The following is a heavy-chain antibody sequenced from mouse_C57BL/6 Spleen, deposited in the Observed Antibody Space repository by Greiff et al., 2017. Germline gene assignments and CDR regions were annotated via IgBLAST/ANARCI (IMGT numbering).Heavy chain of an antibody. J-gene: IGHJ3*01. CDR3: ARPRDLTLFAY. Sequence: EVHLVESGGGLVKPGGSLNLSCAASGFTFSDYGMHWVRQAPEKGLEWVAYISSGSSTIYYADTVKGRFTISRDNAKNTLFLQMTSLRSEDTAMYYCARPRDLTLFAYWGQGTLVTVSA. V-gene: IGHV5-17*01. CDR2: ISSGSSTI. CDR1: GFTFSDYG.